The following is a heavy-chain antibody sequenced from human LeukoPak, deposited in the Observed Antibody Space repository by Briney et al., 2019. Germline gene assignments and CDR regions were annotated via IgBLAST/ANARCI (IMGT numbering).Heavy chain of an antibody. CDR2: IKHSGGT. J-gene: IGHJ4*02. CDR3: ARGELRYFDWLP. D-gene: IGHD3-9*01. V-gene: IGHV4-34*01. CDR1: GGSFSGYS. Sequence: SETLSLTCTIYGGSFSGYSWTWIRQPPGEGLEWIGEIKHSGGTNYNPSLKSRVTISVDTSKNQFSLKLSPVTAADTAVYYCARGELRYFDWLPWGQGTLVTVSS.